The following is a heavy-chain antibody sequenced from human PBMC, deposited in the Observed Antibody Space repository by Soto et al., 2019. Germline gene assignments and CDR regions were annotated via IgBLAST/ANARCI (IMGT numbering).Heavy chain of an antibody. J-gene: IGHJ5*02. CDR2: VYYNENT. V-gene: IGHV4-39*01. CDR1: GGSISSFAYY. Sequence: QLQLQESGPGLVRPSEALSLTCTVSGGSISSFAYYWGWIRQPPGKGLEWIGTVYYNENTYYNPSLKSRVTISVDTAKNQFSLNLRSVAAAETAIYFCGGRERYYGSPGWFDPWGQGTLVTVSS. D-gene: IGHD3-10*01. CDR3: GGRERYYGSPGWFDP.